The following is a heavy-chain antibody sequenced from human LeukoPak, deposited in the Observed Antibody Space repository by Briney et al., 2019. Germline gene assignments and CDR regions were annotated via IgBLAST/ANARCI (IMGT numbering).Heavy chain of an antibody. CDR3: ARGGTIFGVAPIDY. Sequence: ASVKVSCKASGYSFTSNYIHWVRQAPGQGLEWMGMIYPSDGSTSYAQKLQGRVTMTTDTSTSTAYMELRSLRSDDTAVYYCARGGTIFGVAPIDYWGQGTLVTVSS. CDR1: GYSFTSNY. CDR2: IYPSDGST. V-gene: IGHV1-46*01. J-gene: IGHJ4*02. D-gene: IGHD3-3*01.